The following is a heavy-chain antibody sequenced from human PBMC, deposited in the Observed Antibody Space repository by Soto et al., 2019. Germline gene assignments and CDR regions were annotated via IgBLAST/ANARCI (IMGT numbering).Heavy chain of an antibody. CDR1: GGSISSSNW. CDR2: IYHSGST. J-gene: IGHJ6*02. Sequence: QVQLQESGPGLVKPSGTLSLTCAVSGGSISSSNWWSWVRQPPGKGLEWIGEIYHSGSTNYNPSLKSRVXRSXDXFKNQSSLKLSSVTAADTAVYYCARCSSQNYYGMDVWGQGTTVTVSS. D-gene: IGHD6-19*01. CDR3: ARCSSQNYYGMDV. V-gene: IGHV4-4*02.